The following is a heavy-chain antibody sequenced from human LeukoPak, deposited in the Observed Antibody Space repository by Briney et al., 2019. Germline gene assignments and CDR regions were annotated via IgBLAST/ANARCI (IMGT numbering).Heavy chain of an antibody. Sequence: YWXWVRQPPGXXVEGMGYVYYTGSTEYNPSLRSRGTISLEMXKHQXSLDLTSVTAGDTAVYYCAXXXXTXFDYXGXXXXVTVS. J-gene: IGHJ4*02. CDR3: AXXXXTXFDY. CDR2: VYYTGST. V-gene: IGHV4-59*01. CDR1: Y.